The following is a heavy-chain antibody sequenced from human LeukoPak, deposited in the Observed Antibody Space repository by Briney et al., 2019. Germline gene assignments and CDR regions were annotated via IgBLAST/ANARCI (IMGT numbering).Heavy chain of an antibody. CDR2: INHSGST. CDR1: GGSFSGYY. Sequence: PSETLSLTCAVYGGSFSGYYWSWIRQPPGKGLEWIGEINHSGSTNYNPSLKSRVTISVDTSKNQFSLKLSSVTAADTAVYYCARGRFRKTNYYDSSSYAFDIWGQGTMVTVSS. CDR3: ARGRFRKTNYYDSSSYAFDI. J-gene: IGHJ3*02. V-gene: IGHV4-34*01. D-gene: IGHD3-22*01.